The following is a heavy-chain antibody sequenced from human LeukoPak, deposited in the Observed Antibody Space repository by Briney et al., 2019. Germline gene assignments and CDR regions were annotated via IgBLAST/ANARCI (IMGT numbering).Heavy chain of an antibody. Sequence: PSETLSLTCTVSGGSISNSGYYWGWIRQPPGKGLEWIGSIYYSGTTYYNPSLKSRVTISVDTSKNQFSLRLTSVTAADTAVYYCASDGDYNLFDYWGQGTLVTVSS. CDR3: ASDGDYNLFDY. D-gene: IGHD4-17*01. CDR2: IYYSGTT. V-gene: IGHV4-39*01. J-gene: IGHJ4*02. CDR1: GGSISNSGYY.